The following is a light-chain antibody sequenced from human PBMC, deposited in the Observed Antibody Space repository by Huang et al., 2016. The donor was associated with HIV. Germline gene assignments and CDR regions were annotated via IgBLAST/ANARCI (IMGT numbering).Light chain of an antibody. CDR1: QSLLHTTAYNY. CDR2: LGS. CDR3: MEALKTPYT. Sequence: DIVMIQSPLSLPVTPGEPASISCRSSQSLLHTTAYNYLDWYLQKLGQSPQLLIYLGSSRASGVPDRFSGGGSGTRFSLNISRVEAEDAGIYYCMEALKTPYTFGQGTKLEIK. J-gene: IGKJ2*01. V-gene: IGKV2-28*01.